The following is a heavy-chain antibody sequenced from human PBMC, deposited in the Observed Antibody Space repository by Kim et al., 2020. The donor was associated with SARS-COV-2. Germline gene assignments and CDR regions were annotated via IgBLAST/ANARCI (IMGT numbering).Heavy chain of an antibody. D-gene: IGHD1-26*01. V-gene: IGHV3-74*01. CDR2: INSDGSST. J-gene: IGHJ5*02. Sequence: GGSLRLSCAASGFTFSSYWMHWVRQAPGKGLVWVSRINSDGSSTSYADSVKGRFTISRDNAKNTLYLQMNSLRAEDTAVYYCARGGSYLRVASWNWFDPWGQGTLVTVSS. CDR3: ARGGSYLRVASWNWFDP. CDR1: GFTFSSYW.